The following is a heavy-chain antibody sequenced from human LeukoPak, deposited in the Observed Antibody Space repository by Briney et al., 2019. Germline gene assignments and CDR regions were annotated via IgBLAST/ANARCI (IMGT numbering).Heavy chain of an antibody. CDR1: GYSISSGFY. D-gene: IGHD4-23*01. J-gene: IGHJ4*02. V-gene: IGHV4-38-2*02. CDR3: ARAVGTSRNFFDY. Sequence: PSETLSLTCTVSGYSISSGFYWGWIRQPPGKGLECIGSIYHSGSTYYNPSLRSRVTISVDTSRNQFSLNLSSVTAADTAMYYCARAVGTSRNFFDYWGQGTLVTVSS. CDR2: IYHSGST.